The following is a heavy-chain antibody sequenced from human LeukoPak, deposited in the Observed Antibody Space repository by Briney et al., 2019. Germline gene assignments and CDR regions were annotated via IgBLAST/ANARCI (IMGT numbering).Heavy chain of an antibody. D-gene: IGHD6-19*01. Sequence: SETLTLTCTVSGGSISSYYWSWIRQPAGKGLECIGRIYTSGSTNYNPSLKSRVTMSVDTSKNQFSLKLSSVTAADTAVYYCARDPRYYSSGWYNWFDPWGQGTLVSVSS. J-gene: IGHJ5*02. CDR3: ARDPRYYSSGWYNWFDP. CDR2: IYTSGST. CDR1: GGSISSYY. V-gene: IGHV4-4*07.